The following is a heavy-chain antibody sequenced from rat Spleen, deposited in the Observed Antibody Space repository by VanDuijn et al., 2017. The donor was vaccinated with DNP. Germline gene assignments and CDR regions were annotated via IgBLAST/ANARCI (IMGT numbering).Heavy chain of an antibody. Sequence: DVQLVESGGGLVQPGRSLKLSCAASGFTFSDYYMAWVRQAPTKGLEWVAYISYDGGRTYYGDSVKGRFTISRENAKSTLYLHMNSLRSEDMATYYCIRWNSGHFDYWGQGVMVTVSS. J-gene: IGHJ2*01. V-gene: IGHV5-22*01. CDR2: ISYDGGRT. CDR1: GFTFSDYY. CDR3: IRWNSGHFDY. D-gene: IGHD4-3*01.